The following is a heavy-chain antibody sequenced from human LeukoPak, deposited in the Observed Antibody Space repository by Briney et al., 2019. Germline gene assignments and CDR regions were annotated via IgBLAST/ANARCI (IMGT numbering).Heavy chain of an antibody. V-gene: IGHV3-23*01. D-gene: IGHD3-16*01. J-gene: IGHJ4*02. CDR1: GFTFRSYA. Sequence: GSLRLSCVVSGFTFRSYAMYWVRQAPGKGLEWVSEISGSPDNTYYADSVKGRFATSRDDSRNTLYLQMNSLRAEDTAVYYCARLVGVSPLDYWGQGTPVTVSS. CDR3: ARLVGVSPLDY. CDR2: ISGSPDNT.